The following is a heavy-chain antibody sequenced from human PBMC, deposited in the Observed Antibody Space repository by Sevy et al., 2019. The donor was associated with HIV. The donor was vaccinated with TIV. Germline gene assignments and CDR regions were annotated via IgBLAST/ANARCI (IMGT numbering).Heavy chain of an antibody. CDR1: GFTFSSYD. CDR2: IGTAGDT. CDR3: ARGGRELRDLRAFDI. V-gene: IGHV3-13*01. D-gene: IGHD1-7*01. Sequence: GGSLRLSCAASGFTFSSYDMHWVRQATGKGLEWVSAIGTAGDTYYPGSVKGRFTISRENAKNSLYLQMNSLRAGDTAVYYCARGGRELRDLRAFDIWGQGTMVTVSS. J-gene: IGHJ3*02.